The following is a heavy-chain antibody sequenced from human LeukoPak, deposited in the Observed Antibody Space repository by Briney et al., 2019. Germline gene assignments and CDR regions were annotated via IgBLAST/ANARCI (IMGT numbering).Heavy chain of an antibody. CDR3: ARDTRGIFDY. CDR2: INQDGSEK. V-gene: IGHV3-7*01. CDR1: GFTFSSYW. J-gene: IGHJ4*02. D-gene: IGHD3-10*01. Sequence: GGSLRLSCATSGFTFSSYWMTWVRQTPGKGLEWVAHINQDGSEKYYVDSVKGRFTISRDNAKNSLYLQMNSLRVEDTAVYYCARDTRGIFDYWGQGTLVTVSS.